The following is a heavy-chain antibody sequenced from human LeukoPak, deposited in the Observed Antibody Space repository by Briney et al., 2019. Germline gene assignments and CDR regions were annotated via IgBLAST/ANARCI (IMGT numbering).Heavy chain of an antibody. CDR3: GFGELNHNYYYYGMDV. Sequence: ASVKVSCKASGYTFTSYGISWVRQAPGQGLEWMGWISAYNGNTNYAQKLQGRVTMTTDTSTSTAYMELRSLRSDDTAVYYCGFGELNHNYYYYGMDVWGKGTTVTVSS. CDR2: ISAYNGNT. J-gene: IGHJ6*04. V-gene: IGHV1-18*04. CDR1: GYTFTSYG. D-gene: IGHD3-10*01.